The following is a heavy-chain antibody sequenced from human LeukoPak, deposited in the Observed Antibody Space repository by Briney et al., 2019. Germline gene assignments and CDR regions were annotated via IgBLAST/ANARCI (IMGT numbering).Heavy chain of an antibody. Sequence: SETLSLTCAVYGGSFSGYYWSWIRQPPGKWLEWIGEINHSGSTNYNPSLKSRVTISVDTSKNQFSLKLSSVTAADTAVYYCARGRVEMATLINWFDPWAREPWSPSTQ. V-gene: IGHV4-34*01. J-gene: IGHJ5*02. CDR3: ARGRVEMATLINWFDP. CDR1: GGSFSGYY. CDR2: INHSGST. D-gene: IGHD5-24*01.